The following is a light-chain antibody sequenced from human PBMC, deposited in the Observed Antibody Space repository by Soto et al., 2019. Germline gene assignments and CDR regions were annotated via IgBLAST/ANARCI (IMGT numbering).Light chain of an antibody. CDR2: DTS. CDR1: QGIGST. CDR3: QRYNNLPLT. V-gene: IGKV3-15*01. Sequence: EIIMTQSPATLFVSPGEGATLSCRASQGIGSTLAWYQHKPGQTPRLLIYDTSTRATGVPARFSGSRSGTEFTLTINSRQSEDFAVYYCQRYNNLPLTFGGGTKVENK. J-gene: IGKJ4*01.